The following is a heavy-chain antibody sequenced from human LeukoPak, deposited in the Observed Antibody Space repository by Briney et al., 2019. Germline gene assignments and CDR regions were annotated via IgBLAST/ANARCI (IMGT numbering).Heavy chain of an antibody. Sequence: PSETLSLTCAVYGGSFSGYYWSWIRQPPGKGLEWIGEINHSGSTNYNPSLMSRVTISVDTSKNQFSLKLSSVTAADTAVYYCARWGSGSYYKKGYYFDYWGQGTLVTVSS. V-gene: IGHV4-34*01. CDR1: GGSFSGYY. CDR3: ARWGSGSYYKKGYYFDY. J-gene: IGHJ4*02. D-gene: IGHD3-10*01. CDR2: INHSGST.